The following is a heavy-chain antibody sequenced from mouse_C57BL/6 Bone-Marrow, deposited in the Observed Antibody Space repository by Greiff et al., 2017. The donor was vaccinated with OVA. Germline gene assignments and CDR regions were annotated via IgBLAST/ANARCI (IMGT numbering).Heavy chain of an antibody. D-gene: IGHD1-2*01. Sequence: VQLQQPGAELVKPGASVKLSCKASGYTFTSYWMQWVKQRPGQGLEWIGEIDPSDSYTNYNQKFKGKATLTVDTSSSTAYMQLSSLTSEDSAVYYCAREGYYGSYYFDYCGQGTTLTVSS. CDR1: GYTFTSYW. CDR2: IDPSDSYT. CDR3: AREGYYGSYYFDY. V-gene: IGHV1-50*01. J-gene: IGHJ2*01.